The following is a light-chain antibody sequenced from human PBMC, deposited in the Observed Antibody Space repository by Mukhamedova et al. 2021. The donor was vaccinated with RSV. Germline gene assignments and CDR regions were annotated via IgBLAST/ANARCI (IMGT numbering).Light chain of an antibody. J-gene: IGKJ3*01. CDR3: QQSYNIPRT. V-gene: IGKV1-39*01. CDR2: AAS. Sequence: WYQRRVHGKAPKLLIYAASNLQSGVPSRFSGSGAGADFALTISSLHPEDFATYYCQQSYNIPRTFGPGTKVEVK.